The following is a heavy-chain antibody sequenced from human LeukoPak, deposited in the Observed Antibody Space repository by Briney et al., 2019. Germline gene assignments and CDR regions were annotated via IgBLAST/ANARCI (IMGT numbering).Heavy chain of an antibody. Sequence: ASESLRLSCAASGFTFSSYAMNWVRQAPGQGQELVPAISGSGGSTYYADSVKGWFTISRDNAKDTLYLQTNSLRAEETAVYYCAKRGIPSYSSGYYYFDYWGQGTLVTVSS. CDR2: ISGSGGST. CDR1: GFTFSSYA. J-gene: IGHJ4*02. V-gene: IGHV3-23*01. D-gene: IGHD6-19*01. CDR3: AKRGIPSYSSGYYYFDY.